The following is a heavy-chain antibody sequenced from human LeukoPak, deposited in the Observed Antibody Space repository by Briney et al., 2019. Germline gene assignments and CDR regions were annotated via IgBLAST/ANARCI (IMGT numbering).Heavy chain of an antibody. CDR1: GFTFSSYG. CDR3: AKDGEGRHYYYYYMDV. V-gene: IGHV3-30*02. D-gene: IGHD2-21*01. CDR2: IRYDGSNK. J-gene: IGHJ6*03. Sequence: PGGSLRLSCAASGFTFSSYGMHWVRQAPGKGLEWVAFIRYDGSNKYYADSVKGRFTISRDNSKNTLYLQMNSLRAEDTAVYYCAKDGEGRHYYYYYMDVWGKGTTVTVSS.